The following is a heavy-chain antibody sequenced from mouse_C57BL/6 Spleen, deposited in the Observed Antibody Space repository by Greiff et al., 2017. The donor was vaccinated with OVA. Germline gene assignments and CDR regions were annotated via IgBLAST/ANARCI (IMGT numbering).Heavy chain of an antibody. CDR3: AREYYGYDKWDY. D-gene: IGHD2-2*01. Sequence: QVQLQQPGAELVRPGSSVKLSCKASGYTFTSYWMHWVKQRPIQGLEWIGNIDPSDSDTHYNQKFKDKATLTVDKSSSTAYMQLSSLTSEDSAVYYGAREYYGYDKWDYWGQGTLVTVSA. CDR1: GYTFTSYW. CDR2: IDPSDSDT. V-gene: IGHV1-52*01. J-gene: IGHJ3*01.